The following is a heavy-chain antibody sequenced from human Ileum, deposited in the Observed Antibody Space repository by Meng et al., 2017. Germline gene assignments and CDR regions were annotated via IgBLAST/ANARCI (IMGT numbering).Heavy chain of an antibody. J-gene: IGHJ4*02. D-gene: IGHD2-8*02. CDR3: ATKRGYCAGRYLEY. Sequence: GESLKISCAASGFTFKNYGMIWVRQAPGKGLEYVSYIETSGATYYADAVKGRFTISRDNAKNSLYLQMNSLRAEDTALYYCATKRGYCAGRYLEYWGPGTLVTVSS. CDR1: GFTFKNYG. CDR2: IETSGAT. V-gene: IGHV3-48*03.